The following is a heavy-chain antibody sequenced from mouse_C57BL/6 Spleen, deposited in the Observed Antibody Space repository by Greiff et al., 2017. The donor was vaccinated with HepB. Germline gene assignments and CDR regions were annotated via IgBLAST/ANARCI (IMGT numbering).Heavy chain of an antibody. CDR3: AREGSNDPYYAMDY. Sequence: QVQLQQPGAELVMPGASVKLSCKASGYTFTSYWMHWVKQRPGQGLEWIGEIYPSDSYTNYNQKFKGKSTLTVDKSSSTAYMQLSSLTSEDSAVYYCAREGSNDPYYAMDYWGQGTSVTVSS. CDR2: IYPSDSYT. J-gene: IGHJ4*01. V-gene: IGHV1-69*01. CDR1: GYTFTSYW. D-gene: IGHD2-12*01.